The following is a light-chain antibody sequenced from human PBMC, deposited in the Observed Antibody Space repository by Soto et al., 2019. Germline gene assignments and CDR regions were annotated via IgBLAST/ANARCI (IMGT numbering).Light chain of an antibody. Sequence: SYELTQPPSVSVSPGQTASITCSGDKLGDKYVCWYQQKPGQSPVLVIYQDTKRPSGIPERFSGSNSGNTATLTVSGTQAMDEADYDCQAWDSSTVVFGGGTKLTVL. CDR1: KLGDKY. CDR2: QDT. J-gene: IGLJ2*01. CDR3: QAWDSSTVV. V-gene: IGLV3-1*01.